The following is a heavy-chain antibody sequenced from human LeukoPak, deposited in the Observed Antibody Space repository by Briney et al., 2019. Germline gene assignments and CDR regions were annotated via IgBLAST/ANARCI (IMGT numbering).Heavy chain of an antibody. D-gene: IGHD3-3*01. Sequence: SETLSLTRTVSGGSISSHYWSWIRQPPGKGQEWIGYIYYSGSTNYNPSLKSRVTIPVDTSKNQFSLKLSSVTAADTAVYYCARDKTQYYDFWSGPSRGWFDPWGQGTLVTVSS. CDR1: GGSISSHY. CDR2: IYYSGST. J-gene: IGHJ5*02. V-gene: IGHV4-59*11. CDR3: ARDKTQYYDFWSGPSRGWFDP.